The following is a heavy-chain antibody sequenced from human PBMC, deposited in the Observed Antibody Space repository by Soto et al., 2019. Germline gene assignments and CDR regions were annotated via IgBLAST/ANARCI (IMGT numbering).Heavy chain of an antibody. CDR2: INADDSET. J-gene: IGHJ4*02. CDR1: GYSFVAYW. CDR3: ALKRLGFCSRSACFSGYFDS. Sequence: RGESLKISCKTSGYSFVAYWIGWVRQVPGQGLEWIGIINADDSETRYSPSFEGQATMSVDKSITTAYLQLRSLKASDSAIYYCALKRLGFCSRSACFSGYFDSWGQGTLVTVSS. D-gene: IGHD6-13*01. V-gene: IGHV5-51*01.